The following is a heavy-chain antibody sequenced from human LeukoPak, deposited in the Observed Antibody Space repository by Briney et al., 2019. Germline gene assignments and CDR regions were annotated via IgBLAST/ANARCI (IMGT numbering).Heavy chain of an antibody. J-gene: IGHJ3*02. CDR2: INPNSGGT. D-gene: IGHD7-27*01. Sequence: ASVNVSCKASGYAFTGYYMHWVRQAPGQGLEWMGWINPNSGGTKYAQKSQGRVTMTRDTSITTAYMELTSLEFDDTAVYYCARTRLTGDPYEAFDIWGQGTMVTVSS. CDR1: GYAFTGYY. V-gene: IGHV1-2*02. CDR3: ARTRLTGDPYEAFDI.